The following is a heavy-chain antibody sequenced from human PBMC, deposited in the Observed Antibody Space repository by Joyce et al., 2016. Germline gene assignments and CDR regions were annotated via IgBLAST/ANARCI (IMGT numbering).Heavy chain of an antibody. D-gene: IGHD6-19*01. CDR1: GYKFSTYW. V-gene: IGHV5-51*01. CDR3: VKIATTGWYGAPFDN. J-gene: IGHJ4*02. CDR2: IYPGDSDI. Sequence: EVQLVQSGAEVKKPGESLRISCKGSGYKFSTYWIGWVRQMPGKGLEWMGFIYPGDSDIRYSPSFDGQVRISADKSIDTAYLQWSSLKASDTAMYYCVKIATTGWYGAPFDNWGQGTLVTVSS.